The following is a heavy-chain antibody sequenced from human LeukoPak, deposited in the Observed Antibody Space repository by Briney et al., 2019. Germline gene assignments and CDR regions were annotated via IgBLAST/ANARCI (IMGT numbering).Heavy chain of an antibody. V-gene: IGHV3-23*01. CDR1: GFIFSKYA. J-gene: IGHJ4*02. CDR3: AKAPVTSCRGAFCYPFDS. CDR2: TSSSDAGK. Sequence: GGSLRLSCAASGFIFSKYALSWVRRAPGKGLEWVSATSSSDAGKYYADSVRGRFTISRDNSRNTMYLQMNSLRVEDAAVYYCAKAPVTSCRGAFCYPFDSWGQGTLVTVSS. D-gene: IGHD2-15*01.